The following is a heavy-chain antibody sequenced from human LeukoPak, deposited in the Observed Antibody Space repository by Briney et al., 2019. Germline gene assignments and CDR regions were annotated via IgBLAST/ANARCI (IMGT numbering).Heavy chain of an antibody. Sequence: PGGSLRLSCAASGFTFSSYEMNWVRQAPGKGLEWVSYISSSGSTIYYADSVKGRFTISRDNSKNTLYLQMNSLRAEDTAVYYCARDGDDILTLFDYWGQGTLVTVSS. J-gene: IGHJ4*02. D-gene: IGHD3-9*01. CDR2: ISSSGSTI. CDR3: ARDGDDILTLFDY. V-gene: IGHV3-48*03. CDR1: GFTFSSYE.